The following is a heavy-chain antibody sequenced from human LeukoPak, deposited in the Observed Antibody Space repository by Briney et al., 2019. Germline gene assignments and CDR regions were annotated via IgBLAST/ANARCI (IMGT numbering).Heavy chain of an antibody. J-gene: IGHJ5*02. V-gene: IGHV4-39*07. Sequence: KSSETLSLTCTVSGGSVSSGSYYWSWIRQPPGKGLEWIGEINHSGSTNYNPSLKSRVTISVDTSKNQFSLKLSSVTAADTAVYYCARGLVLLWFGEPRNHRFDPWGQGTLVTVSS. CDR2: INHSGST. CDR3: ARGLVLLWFGEPRNHRFDP. CDR1: GGSVSSGSYY. D-gene: IGHD3-10*01.